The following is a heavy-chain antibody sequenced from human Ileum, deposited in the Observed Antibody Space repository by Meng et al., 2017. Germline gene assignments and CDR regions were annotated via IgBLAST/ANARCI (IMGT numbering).Heavy chain of an antibody. CDR3: AKDPNGDYLGAFDF. V-gene: IGHV3-23*01. Sequence: GESLKISCAASGLTFSKYAMMWIRQAPGKGLEWVSSITASGSATYHESVRGRFTISRDNSRNTLFLQMNSLRADDTAVYYCAKDPNGDYLGAFDFWGRGTMVTVSS. D-gene: IGHD2-21*02. CDR1: GLTFSKYA. CDR2: ITASGSAT. J-gene: IGHJ3*01.